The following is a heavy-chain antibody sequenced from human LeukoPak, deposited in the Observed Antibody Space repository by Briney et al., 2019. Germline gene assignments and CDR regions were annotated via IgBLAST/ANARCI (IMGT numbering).Heavy chain of an antibody. V-gene: IGHV4-30-2*01. CDR2: IYHSGST. CDR1: GGSISSGGYS. Sequence: SETLSLTCAVSGGSISSGGYSWSWIRQPPGKGLEWIGYIYHSGSTYYSPSLKSRVTISVDRSKNQFSLKLSSVTAADTAVYYCARAPVEQQLVPYHFDYWGQGTLVTVSS. D-gene: IGHD6-13*01. CDR3: ARAPVEQQLVPYHFDY. J-gene: IGHJ4*02.